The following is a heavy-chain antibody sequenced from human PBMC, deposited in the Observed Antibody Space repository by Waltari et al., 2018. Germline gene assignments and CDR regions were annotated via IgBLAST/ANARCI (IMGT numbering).Heavy chain of an antibody. CDR2: IKPNSGGR. CDR1: GYTFTGYY. J-gene: IGHJ4*02. D-gene: IGHD2-21*01. V-gene: IGHV1-2*06. Sequence: QVQLVQSGAEVKTPGASVQVSFTASGYTFTGYYMHWVRPAPGQGLEWMGRIKPNSGGRNDAQKVQGRVTRTRDTSISTAYMELSRLRSEDTAVYYCARGPSVVGIAEYYFDDWGQGTLVTVSS. CDR3: ARGPSVVGIAEYYFDD.